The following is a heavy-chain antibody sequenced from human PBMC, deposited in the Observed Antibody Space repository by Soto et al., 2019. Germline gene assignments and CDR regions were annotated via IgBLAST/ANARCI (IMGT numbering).Heavy chain of an antibody. Sequence: EVQLLESGGGLVQPGGSLRLSCAASGITISTYPMSWVRQAPGKRLDWVSGISGSGDRTYYADSAKGRFTISKDFSKNSLSLQLDSLRAEDTAVYFCVKDDGGNPSTEPHWGQGTLVTVSS. CDR2: ISGSGDRT. CDR1: GITISTYP. V-gene: IGHV3-23*01. CDR3: VKDDGGNPSTEPH. D-gene: IGHD2-15*01. J-gene: IGHJ4*02.